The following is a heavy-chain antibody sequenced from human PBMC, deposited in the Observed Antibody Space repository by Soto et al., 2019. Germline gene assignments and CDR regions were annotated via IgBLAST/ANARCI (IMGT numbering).Heavy chain of an antibody. CDR3: AREPVITGPFDY. D-gene: IGHD1-20*01. Sequence: SVKVSCKASGGTFSSYAISWVRQAPGQGLEWIGGIIPIFGTANYAQKFQGRVTITADESTSTAYMELSSLRSEDTAVYYCAREPVITGPFDYWGQGTLVTVSS. J-gene: IGHJ4*02. V-gene: IGHV1-69*13. CDR1: GGTFSSYA. CDR2: IIPIFGTA.